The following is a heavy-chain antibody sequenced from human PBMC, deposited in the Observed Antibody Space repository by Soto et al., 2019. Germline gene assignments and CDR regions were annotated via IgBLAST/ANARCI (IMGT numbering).Heavy chain of an antibody. V-gene: IGHV1-46*01. J-gene: IGHJ3*02. CDR3: AREKGGITFGGVIADGAFDI. Sequence: ASVKVSCKASGYTFTSYYTHWVRQAPGQGLEWMGIINPSGGSTSYAQKFQGRVTMTRDTSTSTVYMELSSLRSEDTAVYYCAREKGGITFGGVIADGAFDIWGQGTMVTVSS. CDR2: INPSGGST. D-gene: IGHD3-16*02. CDR1: GYTFTSYY.